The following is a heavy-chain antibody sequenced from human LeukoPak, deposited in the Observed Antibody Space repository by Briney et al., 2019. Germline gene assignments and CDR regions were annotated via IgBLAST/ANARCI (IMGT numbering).Heavy chain of an antibody. Sequence: GGSLRLSCAASGFTFSSYSMNWVRQAPGKGLEWVSSIISSSSYIYYADSVKGRFTISRDNAKNSLYLQMNSLRAEDTAVYYCARDARVRPVSSSWEIDYWGQGTLVTVSS. J-gene: IGHJ4*02. CDR2: IISSSSYI. D-gene: IGHD6-13*01. CDR1: GFTFSSYS. V-gene: IGHV3-21*01. CDR3: ARDARVRPVSSSWEIDY.